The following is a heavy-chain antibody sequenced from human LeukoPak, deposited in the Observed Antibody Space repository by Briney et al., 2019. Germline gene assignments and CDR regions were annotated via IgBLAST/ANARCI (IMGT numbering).Heavy chain of an antibody. CDR1: GGSFSGYY. D-gene: IGHD2-15*01. CDR2: INHSGST. Sequence: SETLSLTCAVYGGSFSGYYWSWIRQPPGKGLEWIGEINHSGSTNYNPSLKSRVTISVDTSKNQFSLKLSSVTAADTAVYYCARGACSGGSCYPTLGYYFDYWGQGTLVTVSS. J-gene: IGHJ4*02. CDR3: ARGACSGGSCYPTLGYYFDY. V-gene: IGHV4-34*01.